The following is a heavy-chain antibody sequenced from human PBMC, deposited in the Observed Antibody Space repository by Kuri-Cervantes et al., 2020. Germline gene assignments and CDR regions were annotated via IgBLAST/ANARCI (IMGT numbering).Heavy chain of an antibody. D-gene: IGHD3-10*01. CDR1: GYTFTSYY. Sequence: ASVKVSCKASGYTFTSYYMHWVRQAPGQGLEWMGIINPSGGSTSYAQKFQGRVTMTEDTSTDTAYMELSSLRSEDTAVYYCATASWFGDSDAFDIWGQGTMVTVSS. V-gene: IGHV1-46*01. CDR2: INPSGGST. CDR3: ATASWFGDSDAFDI. J-gene: IGHJ3*02.